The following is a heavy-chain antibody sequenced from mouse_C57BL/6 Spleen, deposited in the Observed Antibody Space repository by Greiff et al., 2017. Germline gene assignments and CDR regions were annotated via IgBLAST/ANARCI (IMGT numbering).Heavy chain of an antibody. J-gene: IGHJ4*01. Sequence: QVQLQQPGAELVKPGASVKMSCKASGYTFTSYWITWVKQRPGQGLEWIGDIYPGSGSTNYNEKFKSKATLTVDTSSSTAYMQLSSLTSDDSAVYYCARGATMVTYYAMDYWGQGTSVTVSS. CDR3: ARGATMVTYYAMDY. CDR1: GYTFTSYW. CDR2: IYPGSGST. V-gene: IGHV1-55*01. D-gene: IGHD2-2*01.